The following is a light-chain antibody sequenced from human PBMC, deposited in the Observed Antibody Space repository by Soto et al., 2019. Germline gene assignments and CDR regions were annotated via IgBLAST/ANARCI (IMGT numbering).Light chain of an antibody. V-gene: IGLV1-44*01. J-gene: IGLJ3*02. CDR3: AALYDSLNGVV. CDR2: NNN. CDR1: SSNIGSTT. Sequence: QSVLTQPPSASGTPGQRVTIACSGSSSNIGSTTEKWYQQLPGTAPKLLIYNNNQRPSCVPDRFSGSKSAASASLAISGLQAEDGADYYCAALYDSLNGVVFGGGTKLTVL.